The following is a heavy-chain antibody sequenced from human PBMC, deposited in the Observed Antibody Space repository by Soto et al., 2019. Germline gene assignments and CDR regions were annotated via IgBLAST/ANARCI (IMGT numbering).Heavy chain of an antibody. Sequence: QVQLVQSGAELKKPGSSMKVSCKTSGGSFNSFSFTWVRQAPGQGLEWVGRIIPVLGLTAYAQKFQGRITISADKSTSTAYMELSGLTFEDTAVYYCETDKVNTYAFWGQGTLVTVSS. CDR2: IIPVLGLT. J-gene: IGHJ4*02. CDR3: ETDKVNTYAF. D-gene: IGHD2-2*02. CDR1: GGSFNSFS. V-gene: IGHV1-69*08.